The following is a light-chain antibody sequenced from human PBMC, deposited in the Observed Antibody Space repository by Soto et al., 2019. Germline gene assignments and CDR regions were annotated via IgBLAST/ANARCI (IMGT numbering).Light chain of an antibody. J-gene: IGLJ3*02. CDR3: GSWDKNLSSWV. V-gene: IGLV1-51*02. CDR1: SSNIRNNY. Sequence: QSVLTQPPSVSAAPGQKVTISCSGSSSNIRNNYVSWYQQLPGTAPKLLIYENNKRPSGIPDRFSGSKSGTSATLGITGLQTGDEPDYYCGSWDKNLSSWVFGGGTKVTVL. CDR2: ENN.